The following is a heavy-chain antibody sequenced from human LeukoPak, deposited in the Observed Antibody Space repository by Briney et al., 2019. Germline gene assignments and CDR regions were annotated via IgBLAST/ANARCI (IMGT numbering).Heavy chain of an antibody. D-gene: IGHD6-19*01. Sequence: PGGSLRLSCAASGFTFSSYAMSWVRQAPGKGLEWVGFIRSKAYGGTTEYAASVKGRFTISRDDSKSIAYLQMNSLKTEDTAVYYCTREPAGYSSGWYSFWGQGTLVTVSS. CDR3: TREPAGYSSGWYSF. V-gene: IGHV3-49*04. CDR1: GFTFSSYA. CDR2: IRSKAYGGTT. J-gene: IGHJ4*02.